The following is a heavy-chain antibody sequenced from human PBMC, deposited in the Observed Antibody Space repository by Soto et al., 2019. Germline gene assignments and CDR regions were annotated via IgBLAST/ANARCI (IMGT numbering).Heavy chain of an antibody. J-gene: IGHJ4*02. CDR2: IFSNDEK. CDR1: GFSLSNARMG. Sequence: SGPTLVNPTETXTLTCTVSGFSLSNARMGVSWIRQPPGKALEWLAHIFSNDEKSYSTSLKSGLTISKDTSKSQVVLTMTNMDHVDTATYYCARIDIPLWFSGWGQGTLVNVSS. CDR3: ARIDIPLWFSG. V-gene: IGHV2-26*01. D-gene: IGHD5-18*01.